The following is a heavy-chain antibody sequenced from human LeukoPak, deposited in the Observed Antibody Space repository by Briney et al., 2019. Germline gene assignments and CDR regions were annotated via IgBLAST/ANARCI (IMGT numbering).Heavy chain of an antibody. CDR1: GFTFSSYG. CDR2: ISYDGSNK. CDR3: AKGGAVAGTDYYYYGMDV. D-gene: IGHD6-19*01. Sequence: PGGSLRLSCAASGFTFSSYGMHWVRQAPGKGLEWVAVISYDGSNKYYADSVKGRFTISRDNSKNTLYLQMNSLRAEDTAVYYCAKGGAVAGTDYYYYGMDVWGKGTTVTVSS. V-gene: IGHV3-30*18. J-gene: IGHJ6*04.